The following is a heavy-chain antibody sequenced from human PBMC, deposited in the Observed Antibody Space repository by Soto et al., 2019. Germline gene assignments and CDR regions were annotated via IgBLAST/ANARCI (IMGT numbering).Heavy chain of an antibody. V-gene: IGHV4-30-4*01. Sequence: SETLSLTCTVSGGSTSSGDYYWSWIRQPPGKGLEWIGYIYYSGSSYYNPSLKSRITISVDTSKNQFSLKLSSVTAADTAVYYCARSGPLYDSTGFYWYFDLWGRGTLVTVSS. J-gene: IGHJ2*01. CDR1: GGSTSSGDYY. D-gene: IGHD3-22*01. CDR3: ARSGPLYDSTGFYWYFDL. CDR2: IYYSGSS.